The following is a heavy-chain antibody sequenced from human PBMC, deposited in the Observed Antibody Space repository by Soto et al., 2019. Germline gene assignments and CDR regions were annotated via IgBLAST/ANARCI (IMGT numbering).Heavy chain of an antibody. D-gene: IGHD6-19*01. J-gene: IGHJ4*02. CDR2: INPNSGGT. V-gene: IGHV1-2*02. CDR1: GYTFTGYY. Sequence: ASVKVSCKASGYTFTGYYMHWVRQAPGQGLEWMGWINPNSGGTNYAQKFQGRVTMTRDTSISTAYMELSRPRSDDTAVYYCASRSSGWYQTLDYWGQGTLVTVSS. CDR3: ASRSSGWYQTLDY.